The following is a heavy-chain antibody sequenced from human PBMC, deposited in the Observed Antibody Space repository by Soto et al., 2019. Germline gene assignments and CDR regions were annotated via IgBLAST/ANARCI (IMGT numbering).Heavy chain of an antibody. CDR1: GGSISSGGYS. CDR2: IYHSGST. CDR3: AGGGSRSYDY. V-gene: IGHV4-30-2*01. J-gene: IGHJ4*02. D-gene: IGHD3-10*01. Sequence: QLQLQESGSGLVKPSQTLSLTCAVSGGSISSGGYSWSWIRQPPGKGLGWIGYIYHSGSTYYNPCLKSRVNISVDRSKDQFSLKLSSVTAADTAGYYCAGGGSRSYDYWGQGTLVTVSS.